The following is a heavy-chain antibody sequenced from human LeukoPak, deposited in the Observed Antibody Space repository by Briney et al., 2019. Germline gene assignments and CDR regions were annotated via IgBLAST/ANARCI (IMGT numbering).Heavy chain of an antibody. J-gene: IGHJ6*03. Sequence: GGSLRLSCAASGFTFSSYAMHWVRQAPGKGLEWVAFISHDGNDKYFADFVGGRFTISRDISKNTLYLQMNSLRAEDTAVYYCARSSISPHYYFYYMDVWGKGTTVTVSS. CDR1: GFTFSSYA. V-gene: IGHV3-30*01. CDR2: ISHDGNDK. CDR3: ARSSISPHYYFYYMDV. D-gene: IGHD2-2*01.